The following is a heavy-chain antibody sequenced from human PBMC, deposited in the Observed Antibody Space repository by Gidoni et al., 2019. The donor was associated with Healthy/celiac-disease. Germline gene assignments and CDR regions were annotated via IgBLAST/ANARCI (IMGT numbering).Heavy chain of an antibody. CDR2: IYYSGST. CDR1: GGSISSGDYY. D-gene: IGHD4-17*01. V-gene: IGHV4-30-4*01. Sequence: QVQLQESGPGLVKPSQTLSITCTVSGGSISSGDYYWSWIRQPPGKGLEWIGYIYYSGSTYYNPSLKSRVTISVDTSKNQFSLKLSSVTAADTAVYYCARVRGRYGDPYYFDYWGQGTLVTVSS. CDR3: ARVRGRYGDPYYFDY. J-gene: IGHJ4*02.